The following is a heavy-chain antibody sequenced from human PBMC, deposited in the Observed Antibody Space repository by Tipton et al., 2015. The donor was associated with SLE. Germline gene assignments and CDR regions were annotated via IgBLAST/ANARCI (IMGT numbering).Heavy chain of an antibody. CDR1: GGSMRSSSYF. D-gene: IGHD1-26*01. V-gene: IGHV4-39*01. Sequence: TLSLTCTVSGGSMRSSSYFWGWFRQPPGKGLGWIGGFYYSGRTYYNPSLKNRVSMSGDTSKNQFSVRLTSVTAADTALYYCARHFSGSYSFDYWGQGKLVTVSS. CDR2: FYYSGRT. J-gene: IGHJ4*02. CDR3: ARHFSGSYSFDY.